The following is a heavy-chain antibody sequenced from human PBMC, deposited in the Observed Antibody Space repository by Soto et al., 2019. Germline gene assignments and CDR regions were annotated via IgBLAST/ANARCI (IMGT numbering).Heavy chain of an antibody. CDR1: GFTFSNAW. CDR3: TTPLSHLKSDPLFVDY. CDR2: IKSKTDGGTT. D-gene: IGHD2-21*01. Sequence: PRGSLRLSCAASGFTFSNAWMSWVRQVPGKGLEWVGRIKSKTDGGTTDYAAPVKGRFTISRDDSKNTLYLQMNSLKTEDTAVYYCTTPLSHLKSDPLFVDYWGQGTLVTVSS. J-gene: IGHJ4*02. V-gene: IGHV3-15*01.